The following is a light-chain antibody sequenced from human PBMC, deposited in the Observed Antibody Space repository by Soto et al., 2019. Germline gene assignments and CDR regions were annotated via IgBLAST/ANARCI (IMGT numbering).Light chain of an antibody. Sequence: EIELTQAPGTLSVSPGERATITCRASQSVTSNNLAWYQQKPGQAPRLLIYGASSGATGIPDRFSGSGSGTDFTLNTSNLEGEDFAMYYCHQYGSSPPVTFGQGTRLEI. CDR2: GAS. CDR1: QSVTSNN. J-gene: IGKJ5*01. V-gene: IGKV3-20*01. CDR3: HQYGSSPPVT.